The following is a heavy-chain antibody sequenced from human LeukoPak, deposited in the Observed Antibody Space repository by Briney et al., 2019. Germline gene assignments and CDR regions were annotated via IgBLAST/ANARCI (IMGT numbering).Heavy chain of an antibody. CDR1: GFTFSSYS. CDR2: ISSSSSYI. Sequence: GGSLRLSCAASGFTFSSYSMNWVRQAPGKGLEWVSSISSSSSYIYYADSVKGRFTISRDNAKNSLYLQMNSLRAEDTAVYYCARVLWDIVVVPAAIDYWGQGTLVTVSS. CDR3: ARVLWDIVVVPAAIDY. D-gene: IGHD2-2*01. V-gene: IGHV3-21*01. J-gene: IGHJ4*02.